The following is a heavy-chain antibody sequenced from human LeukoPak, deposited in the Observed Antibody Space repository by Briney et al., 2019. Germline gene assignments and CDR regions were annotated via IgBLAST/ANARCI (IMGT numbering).Heavy chain of an antibody. J-gene: IGHJ4*02. CDR2: IKEDGSEK. D-gene: IGHD3-3*01. CDR1: GFTFRSYW. Sequence: PGGSLRLSCVVSGFTFRSYWMSWVRQAPGKGLEWVANIKEDGSEKYYVDSVKGRFTISRDNAKNSLYLQMNSLRAEDTGVYYCAREGPPQGRLWSGCYPFDYWVQGTLVTVSS. V-gene: IGHV3-7*01. CDR3: AREGPPQGRLWSGCYPFDY.